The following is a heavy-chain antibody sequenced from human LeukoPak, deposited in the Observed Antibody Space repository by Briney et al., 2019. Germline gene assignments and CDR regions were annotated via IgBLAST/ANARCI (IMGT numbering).Heavy chain of an antibody. CDR1: GYTFTDYY. Sequence: ASVKVSCKASGYTFTDYYMHWVRQAPGQGLEWMGRINPNSRGTDSAQKFQGRFSMTRDTSISTAYMEPSRLRSDDTAVYYCARRAREYSHDAFDIWGQGTMVTVSS. J-gene: IGHJ3*02. D-gene: IGHD5-18*01. V-gene: IGHV1-2*06. CDR2: INPNSRGT. CDR3: ARRAREYSHDAFDI.